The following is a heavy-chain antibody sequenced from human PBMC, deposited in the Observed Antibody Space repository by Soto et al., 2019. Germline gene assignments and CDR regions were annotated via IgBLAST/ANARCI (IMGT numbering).Heavy chain of an antibody. CDR1: GGSISSYY. V-gene: IGHV4-59*01. D-gene: IGHD6-13*01. CDR3: ARGEAYSSSWSTMYYFDY. CDR2: IYYSGST. Sequence: SETLSLTCTVSGGSISSYYWSWIRQPPGKGLEWIGYIYYSGSTNYNPSLKSRVTISVDTSKNQFSLKLSSVTAADTAVYYCARGEAYSSSWSTMYYFDYWGQGTLVTVSS. J-gene: IGHJ4*02.